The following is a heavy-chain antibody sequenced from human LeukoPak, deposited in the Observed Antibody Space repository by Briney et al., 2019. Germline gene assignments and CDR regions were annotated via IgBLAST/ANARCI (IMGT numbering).Heavy chain of an antibody. J-gene: IGHJ4*02. CDR1: GFTFSSYS. V-gene: IGHV3-21*01. D-gene: IGHD1-20*01. CDR2: ISSGSSYI. Sequence: KPGGSLRLSCAASGFTFSSYSMNWVRQAPGKGLEWVSSISSGSSYIFYADSVKGRFTISRDNAKNSLYLQMNSLRAEDTAVYYCARVQNNYYFDCWGQGTLVTVSS. CDR3: ARVQNNYYFDC.